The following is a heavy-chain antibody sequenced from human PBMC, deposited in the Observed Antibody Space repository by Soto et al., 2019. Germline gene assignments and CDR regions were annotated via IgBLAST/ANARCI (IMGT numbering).Heavy chain of an antibody. CDR3: ATGPLAGYSSSWFDY. Sequence: ASVKVSCKVSGYTLTELSMHWVRQAPGKGLEWMGGFDPEDGETIYAQKFQGRVTMTEDTSTDTAYMELSSLRSEDTAVYYCATGPLAGYSSSWFDYWGQGTLVTVSS. V-gene: IGHV1-24*01. D-gene: IGHD6-13*01. CDR2: FDPEDGET. J-gene: IGHJ4*02. CDR1: GYTLTELS.